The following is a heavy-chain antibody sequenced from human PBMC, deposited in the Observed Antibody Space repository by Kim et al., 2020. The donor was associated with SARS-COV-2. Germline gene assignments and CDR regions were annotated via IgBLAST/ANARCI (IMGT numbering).Heavy chain of an antibody. CDR2: IYSGGST. Sequence: GGSLRLSCAASGFTVSSNYMSWVRQAPGKGLEWVSVIYSGGSTYYADSVKGRFTISRDNSKNTLYLQMNSLRAEDTAVYYCARDDGGPLYFDYWGQGTLVTVSS. D-gene: IGHD3-16*01. V-gene: IGHV3-66*01. CDR1: GFTVSSNY. J-gene: IGHJ4*02. CDR3: ARDDGGPLYFDY.